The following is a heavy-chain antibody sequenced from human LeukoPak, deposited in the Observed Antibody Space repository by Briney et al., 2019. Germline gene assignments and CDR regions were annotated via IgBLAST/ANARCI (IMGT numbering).Heavy chain of an antibody. CDR2: INPSGSSL. CDR1: GFTFSDYY. Sequence: GGSLRLSCAASGFTFSDYYMSWIRQAPGKGLEWVSYINPSGSSLYYADSVKGRVTISRDNAKNSLYLQMNSLRAEDTAVYYCAKDLTVAATDYFDYWGQGTLVTVSS. CDR3: AKDLTVAATDYFDY. J-gene: IGHJ4*02. V-gene: IGHV3-11*01. D-gene: IGHD4-23*01.